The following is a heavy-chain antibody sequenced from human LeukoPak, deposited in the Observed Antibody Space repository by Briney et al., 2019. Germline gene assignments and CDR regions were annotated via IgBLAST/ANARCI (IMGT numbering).Heavy chain of an antibody. Sequence: GGSLRLSCAASGFSFSNYWMMWLRQAPGKGLEWVANINQDGSQNTYVDSVKGRFTISRDNAKNSVYLQMNSPRAEDTAVYYCARDQRCFDYWGQGTLVTVSS. CDR1: GFSFSNYW. V-gene: IGHV3-7*05. J-gene: IGHJ4*02. CDR2: INQDGSQN. CDR3: ARDQRCFDY.